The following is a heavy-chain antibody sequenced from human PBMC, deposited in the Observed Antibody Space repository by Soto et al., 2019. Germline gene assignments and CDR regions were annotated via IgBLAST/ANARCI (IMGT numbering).Heavy chain of an antibody. Sequence: ASVKVSCKASGGTFSSYAISWVRQAPGQGLEWMGGIIPIFGTANYAQKFQGRVTITADESTSTAYMELSSLRSEDTAVYYCARANVGWDTMVRGVILNYYYYYGMDVWGQGTTVTVSS. CDR2: IIPIFGTA. V-gene: IGHV1-69*13. CDR1: GGTFSSYA. CDR3: ARANVGWDTMVRGVILNYYYYYGMDV. J-gene: IGHJ6*02. D-gene: IGHD3-10*01.